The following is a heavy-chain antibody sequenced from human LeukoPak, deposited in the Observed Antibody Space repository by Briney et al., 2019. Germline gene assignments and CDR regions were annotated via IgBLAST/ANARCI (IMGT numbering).Heavy chain of an antibody. CDR3: AKDLSYITMIVVVGPYYFDY. CDR1: GFTFSDYY. D-gene: IGHD3-22*01. Sequence: GGSLRLSCAASGFTFSDYYMSWIRQAPGKGLEWVSYISSSCSTIYYADSVKGRFTISRDNSKNPLYLQMNSLRAEDTAVYYCAKDLSYITMIVVVGPYYFDYWGQGTLVTVSS. V-gene: IGHV3-11*01. CDR2: ISSSCSTI. J-gene: IGHJ4*02.